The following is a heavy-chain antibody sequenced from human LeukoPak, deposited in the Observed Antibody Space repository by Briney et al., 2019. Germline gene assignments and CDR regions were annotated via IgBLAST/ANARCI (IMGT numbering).Heavy chain of an antibody. CDR1: GCTFSDYY. CDR3: ARENNILTGYYNPFDY. CDR2: ISSSGSTI. D-gene: IGHD3-9*01. Sequence: PGGSLRLSCAASGCTFSDYYMSWIRQAPGKGLEWVSYISSSGSTIYYADSVKGRFTISTDNAKNSLYLQMNSLRAEDTAVYYCARENNILTGYYNPFDYWGQGTLVTVSS. J-gene: IGHJ4*02. V-gene: IGHV3-11*01.